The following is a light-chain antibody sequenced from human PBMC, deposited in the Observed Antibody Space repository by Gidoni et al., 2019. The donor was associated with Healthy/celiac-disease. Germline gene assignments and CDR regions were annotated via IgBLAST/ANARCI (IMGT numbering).Light chain of an antibody. CDR3: QQSYSTPPT. CDR1: QSISSY. Sequence: DIKMTPSPSSLSASVGDRVTIPCRASQSISSYLNWYQQKPGKAPKLLIYAASLQSGVPSRFSGSGSGTDFTLTISSLQPEDFATYYCQQSYSTPPTFGQGTKLEIK. J-gene: IGKJ2*01. CDR2: AA. V-gene: IGKV1-39*01.